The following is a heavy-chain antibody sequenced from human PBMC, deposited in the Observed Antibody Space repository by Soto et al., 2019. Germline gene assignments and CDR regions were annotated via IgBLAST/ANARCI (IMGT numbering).Heavy chain of an antibody. V-gene: IGHV4-31*03. CDR3: ALRLWGPGRLYFDY. Sequence: QVQLQESGPGLVKPSQTLSLTCTVSGGSISSGGYYWSWIRQHPGKGLEWIGYIYYSGSTYYNPSLKARVTISVDTYKNQFSLKLSSVSAADTAVYYCALRLWGPGRLYFDYWGQGTLVTVSS. CDR1: GGSISSGGYY. D-gene: IGHD3-16*01. CDR2: IYYSGST. J-gene: IGHJ4*02.